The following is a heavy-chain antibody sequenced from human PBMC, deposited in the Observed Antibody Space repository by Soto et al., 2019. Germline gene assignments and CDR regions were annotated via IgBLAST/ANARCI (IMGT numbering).Heavy chain of an antibody. CDR2: FDPEDGET. CDR3: ATKVLDDYGDYGYFDY. D-gene: IGHD4-17*01. V-gene: IGHV1-24*01. CDR1: GYTLTELS. Sequence: ASVNVSCKFSGYTLTELSIHWVRQAPGKGLEWMGGFDPEDGETIYAQKFQGRVTMTEDTSTDTAYMELSSLRSEDTAVYYCATKVLDDYGDYGYFDYWGQGTLVTVSS. J-gene: IGHJ4*02.